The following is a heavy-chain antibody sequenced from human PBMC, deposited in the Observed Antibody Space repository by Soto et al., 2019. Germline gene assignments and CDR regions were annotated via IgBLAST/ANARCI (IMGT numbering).Heavy chain of an antibody. CDR2: INHSGST. D-gene: IGHD5-12*01. J-gene: IGHJ4*02. CDR1: GGSFSGYY. Sequence: SESLSLTCAVYGGSFSGYYWSWIRQPPGKGLEWIGEINHSGSTNYNPSLKSRVTISVDTSKNQFSLKLSSVTAADTAVYYCARGYSGYSRFDYWGQGTLVTVSS. CDR3: ARGYSGYSRFDY. V-gene: IGHV4-34*01.